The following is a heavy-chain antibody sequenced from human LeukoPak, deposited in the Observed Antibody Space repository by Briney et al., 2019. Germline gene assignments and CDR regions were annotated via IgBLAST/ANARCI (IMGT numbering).Heavy chain of an antibody. CDR2: IYYSGST. D-gene: IGHD6-13*01. V-gene: IGHV4-59*01. CDR3: ARVSGSSWSYYYYGMDV. Sequence: PSETLSLTCTVSGGSISSYYWSWIRQPPGKGLEWIGYIYYSGSTNYNPSLKSRVTISVDTSKNQFSLKLSSVTAADTAVYYCARVSGSSWSYYYYGMDVWGQGTTVTVSS. CDR1: GGSISSYY. J-gene: IGHJ6*02.